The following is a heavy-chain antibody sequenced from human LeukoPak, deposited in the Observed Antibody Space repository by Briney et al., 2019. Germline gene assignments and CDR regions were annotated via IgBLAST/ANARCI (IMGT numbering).Heavy chain of an antibody. Sequence: GGSLRLSCAASGFTFNDYAMHWARHARGKGMEWESGISGKRGNIVYAESVKGGFTIYREKAKKSLYRQMNRLRGEDTALYYSAKDISSITPFYFDCWGQGTLVTVSS. CDR1: GFTFNDYA. J-gene: IGHJ4*02. CDR2: ISGKRGNI. CDR3: AKDISSITPFYFDC. D-gene: IGHD1-14*01. V-gene: IGHV3-9*01.